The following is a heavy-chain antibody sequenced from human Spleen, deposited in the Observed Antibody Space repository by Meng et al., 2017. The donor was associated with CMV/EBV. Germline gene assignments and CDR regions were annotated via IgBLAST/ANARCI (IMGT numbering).Heavy chain of an antibody. CDR3: AKGPDHYDFRSGYLDH. Sequence: GESLKISCAASGFTFSSYGMTWVRQAPGKGLEWVSSISVAGGRTYYADSMKGRFSISRDNSKNTLYLQMNSLRAEDTAVYFCAKGPDHYDFRSGYLDHWGQGTLVTVSS. CDR2: ISVAGGRT. V-gene: IGHV3-23*01. CDR1: GFTFSSYG. J-gene: IGHJ4*02. D-gene: IGHD3-3*01.